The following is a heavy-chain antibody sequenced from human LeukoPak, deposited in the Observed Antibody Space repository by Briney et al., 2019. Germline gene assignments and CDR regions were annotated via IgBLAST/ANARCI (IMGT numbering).Heavy chain of an antibody. Sequence: PGGSLRLSCAASGFTFSSYSMNWVRQAPGKGLEWVSSISSSSGYIYYADSVKGRFTISRDNAKNSLYLQMNSLRAEDTAVYYCARNPEQQLVHADYWGQGTLVTVSS. J-gene: IGHJ4*02. CDR1: GFTFSSYS. V-gene: IGHV3-21*01. D-gene: IGHD6-13*01. CDR2: ISSSSGYI. CDR3: ARNPEQQLVHADY.